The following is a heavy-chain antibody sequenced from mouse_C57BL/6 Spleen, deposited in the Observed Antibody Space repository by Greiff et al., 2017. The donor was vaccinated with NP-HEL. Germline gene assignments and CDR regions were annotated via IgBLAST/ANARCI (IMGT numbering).Heavy chain of an antibody. Sequence: EVNVVESGGDLVKPGGSLKLSCAASGFTFSSYGMSWVRQTPDKRLEWVATISSGGSYTYYPDSVKGRFTISRDNAKNTLYLQMSSLKSEDTAMYYCASYGSSLYWYFDVWGTGTTVTVSS. V-gene: IGHV5-6*01. J-gene: IGHJ1*03. CDR1: GFTFSSYG. CDR2: ISSGGSYT. D-gene: IGHD1-1*01. CDR3: ASYGSSLYWYFDV.